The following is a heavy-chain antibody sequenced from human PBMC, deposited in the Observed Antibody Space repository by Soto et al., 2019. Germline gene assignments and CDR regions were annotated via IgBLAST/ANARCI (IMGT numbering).Heavy chain of an antibody. J-gene: IGHJ4*02. D-gene: IGHD3-16*01. CDR2: MYRKGDT. CDR3: SRPYRRYGLFYY. V-gene: IGHV3-53*01. Sequence: EGSRRLPCSVSRYTNSCEYMSWGRKKQGKGLEWVVVMYRKGDTYYEHSVRSRFTCSRDVTKDTVYIQMTRLTVEDMAVDYCSRPYRRYGLFYYWGQGCLVTVSS. CDR1: RYTNSCEY.